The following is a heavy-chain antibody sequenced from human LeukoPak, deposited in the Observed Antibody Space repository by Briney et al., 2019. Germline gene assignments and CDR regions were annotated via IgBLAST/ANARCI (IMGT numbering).Heavy chain of an antibody. CDR2: INHSGST. D-gene: IGHD6-19*01. CDR3: ARGGSSGWYRDYFDY. CDR1: GGSFSGYY. J-gene: IGHJ4*02. V-gene: IGHV4-34*01. Sequence: PSETLSLTCAVYGGSFSGYYWGWVRQPPGKGVEWVGEINHSGSTNYNPSLKSRVTISVDTSKNQFSLKLSSVTAADTAVYYCARGGSSGWYRDYFDYWGQGTLVTVSS.